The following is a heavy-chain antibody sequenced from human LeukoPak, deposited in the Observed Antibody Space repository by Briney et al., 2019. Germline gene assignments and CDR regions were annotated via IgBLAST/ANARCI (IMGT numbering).Heavy chain of an antibody. CDR3: ARDLAARHFDY. CDR2: IWYDGSKK. J-gene: IGHJ4*02. Sequence: AGGSLRLSCEASGFTFSSYGMHWVPQAPGKGLEWVVVIWYDGSKKYYGDSVKGRFTISRDNSKNTLYLQMNSLRGEDTAIYYCARDLAARHFDYWGQGTLVTVSS. CDR1: GFTFSSYG. V-gene: IGHV3-33*01. D-gene: IGHD6-6*01.